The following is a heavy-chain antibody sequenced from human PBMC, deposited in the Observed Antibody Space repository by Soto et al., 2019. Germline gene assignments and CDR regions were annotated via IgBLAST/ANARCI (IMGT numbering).Heavy chain of an antibody. Sequence: VXXSCXASGYXFTSYDINWXRXXXGQGFEWMGCMTPNSGNTGYAQKFQGRVTMTRNTSISTAYMGLSSLRSEDTAVYYCERGGAGVYGDAIDYWGQGTLVTVSS. CDR2: MTPNSGNT. CDR1: GYXFTSYD. CDR3: ERGGAGVYGDAIDY. D-gene: IGHD4-17*01. V-gene: IGHV1-8*01. J-gene: IGHJ4*02.